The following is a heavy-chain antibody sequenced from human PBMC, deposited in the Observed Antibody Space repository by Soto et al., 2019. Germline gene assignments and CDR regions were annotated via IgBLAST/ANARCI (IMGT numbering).Heavy chain of an antibody. J-gene: IGHJ6*02. CDR2: ISYDGSDK. CDR1: GCTFSFYG. Sequence: PGGSLRRSCAASGCTFSFYGMHWVRQAPGKGLEWVAVISYDGSDKYYADSVKGRFTISSDNSKNTLYLQMNSLRAEQTALYYFAKPAPLYSSSWTYYYYYGMVVWGQGTTVTVSS. D-gene: IGHD6-13*01. CDR3: AKPAPLYSSSWTYYYYYGMVV. V-gene: IGHV3-30*18.